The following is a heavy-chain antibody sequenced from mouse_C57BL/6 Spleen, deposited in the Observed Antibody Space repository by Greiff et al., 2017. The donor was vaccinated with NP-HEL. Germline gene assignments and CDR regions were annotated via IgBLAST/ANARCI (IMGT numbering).Heavy chain of an antibody. V-gene: IGHV1-82*01. J-gene: IGHJ4*01. CDR3: ADFYAMDY. CDR1: GYAFSSSW. CDR2: IYPGDGDT. Sequence: VQGVESGPELVKPGASVKISCKASGYAFSSSWMNWMKQRPGKGLEWIGRIYPGDGDTNYNGKFKGKATLTADKSSSTAYMQLSSLTSEDSAVYFCADFYAMDYWGQGTSVTVSS.